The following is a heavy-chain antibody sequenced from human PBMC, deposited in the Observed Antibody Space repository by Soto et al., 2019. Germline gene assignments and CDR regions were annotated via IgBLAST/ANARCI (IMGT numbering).Heavy chain of an antibody. CDR3: ARRGSGGIAVAGTSFDY. Sequence: QLQLQESGPGLVKPSEPLSLTCTVSGGSISSSSYYWGWIRQPPGKGLEWIGTIYYSGSTYYNPSLKSRVTISVDTSKNQFSLKLSSVTAADTAVFYCARRGSGGIAVAGTSFDYWGQGTLVTVSS. D-gene: IGHD6-19*01. V-gene: IGHV4-39*01. J-gene: IGHJ4*02. CDR1: GGSISSSSYY. CDR2: IYYSGST.